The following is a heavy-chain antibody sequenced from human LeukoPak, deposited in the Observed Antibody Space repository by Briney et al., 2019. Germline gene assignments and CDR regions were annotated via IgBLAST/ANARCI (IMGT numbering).Heavy chain of an antibody. V-gene: IGHV3-48*01. Sequence: GGSLRLSCAASGFTFSSYSMNWVRQAPGKGLEWVSYISSSSSTIYYADSVKGRFTISRDNAKNSLYLQMNSLRAEDTAVYYCAKAGVTPTYYYDSSGYFFVCWGQGTLVTVSS. D-gene: IGHD3-22*01. CDR3: AKAGVTPTYYYDSSGYFFVC. CDR1: GFTFSSYS. J-gene: IGHJ4*02. CDR2: ISSSSSTI.